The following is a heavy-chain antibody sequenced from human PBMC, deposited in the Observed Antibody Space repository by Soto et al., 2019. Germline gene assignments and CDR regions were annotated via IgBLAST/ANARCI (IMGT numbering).Heavy chain of an antibody. Sequence: QVQLQESGPGLVKPSETLSLTCTVSGGSISSYYWSWIRQPPGKGLEWIGYIYYSGSTNYNPSLKGRVIILVDTSKSPFSLQLSSVTAADTAVYYCARADIVVVVAATQGAFDIWGKGTMVTVSS. CDR3: ARADIVVVVAATQGAFDI. J-gene: IGHJ3*02. V-gene: IGHV4-59*01. CDR2: IYYSGST. D-gene: IGHD2-15*01. CDR1: GGSISSYY.